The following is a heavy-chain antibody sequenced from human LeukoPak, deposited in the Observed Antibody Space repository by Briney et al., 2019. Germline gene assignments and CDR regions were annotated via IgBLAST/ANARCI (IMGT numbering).Heavy chain of an antibody. J-gene: IGHJ4*02. CDR3: ASRQYSSSWSCPGRWGY. D-gene: IGHD6-13*01. Sequence: SGTLSLTCAVSGGSISSSNWWSWVRQPPGKGLEWIGEIYHSGSTNYNPSLKSRVTISVDKSKNQFSLKLSSVTAADTAVYYCASRQYSSSWSCPGRWGYWGQGTLVTVSS. CDR1: GGSISSSNW. V-gene: IGHV4-4*02. CDR2: IYHSGST.